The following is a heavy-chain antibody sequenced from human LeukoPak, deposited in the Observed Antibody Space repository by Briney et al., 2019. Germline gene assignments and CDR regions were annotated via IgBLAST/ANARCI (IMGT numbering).Heavy chain of an antibody. D-gene: IGHD3-9*01. CDR2: IYYSGST. CDR3: ARVRYFDTYYFDY. J-gene: IGHJ4*02. Sequence: PSETLSLTCTVSGGSISSYYWSWIRQPPGKGLEWIGYIYYSGSTNYHPSLKSRVTISVDTSKNQFSLKLSSVTAADTAVYYCARVRYFDTYYFDYWGQGTLVTVSS. V-gene: IGHV4-59*01. CDR1: GGSISSYY.